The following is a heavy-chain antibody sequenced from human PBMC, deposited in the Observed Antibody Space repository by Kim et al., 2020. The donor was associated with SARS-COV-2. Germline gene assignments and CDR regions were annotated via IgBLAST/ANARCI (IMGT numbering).Heavy chain of an antibody. CDR3: ARDRYSSGWYPIDY. Sequence: GGSLRLSCAASGFTFSNYWLSWVRQTPGKGLECVAQIKHDGSEKNYVDSVNGRFNISRDNAKNLVYWQMNSLGVEDTAVYFCARDRYSSGWYPIDYWGQGTLVTVSS. J-gene: IGHJ4*02. D-gene: IGHD6-19*01. CDR2: IKHDGSEK. CDR1: GFTFSNYW. V-gene: IGHV3-7*01.